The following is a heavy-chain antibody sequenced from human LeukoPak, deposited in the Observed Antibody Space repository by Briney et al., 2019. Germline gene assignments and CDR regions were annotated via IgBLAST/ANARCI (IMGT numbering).Heavy chain of an antibody. D-gene: IGHD3-9*01. CDR1: GGTFSSYA. J-gene: IGHJ4*02. CDR3: ASAWREYFDWLAHSRFDY. V-gene: IGHV1-69*01. CDR2: IIPIFGTA. Sequence: ASVKVSCKASGGTFSSYAISWVRQAPGQGLEWMGGIIPIFGTANYAQKFQGRVTITADESTSTAYMELSSLRSEDTAVYYCASAWREYFDWLAHSRFDYWGQGTLVTVSS.